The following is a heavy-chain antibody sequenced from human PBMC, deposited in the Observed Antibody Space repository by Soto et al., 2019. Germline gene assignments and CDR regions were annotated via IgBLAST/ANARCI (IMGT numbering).Heavy chain of an antibody. Sequence: PGGSLRLSCAASGFTFSSYGMHWVRQAPGKGLEWVAVISYDGSNKYYADSVKGRFTISRDNSKNTLYLQMNSLRAEDTAVYYCAKAIYCSSTSCYGYYGMDVWGQGTTVTVSS. CDR2: ISYDGSNK. CDR1: GFTFSSYG. CDR3: AKAIYCSSTSCYGYYGMDV. V-gene: IGHV3-30*18. D-gene: IGHD2-2*01. J-gene: IGHJ6*02.